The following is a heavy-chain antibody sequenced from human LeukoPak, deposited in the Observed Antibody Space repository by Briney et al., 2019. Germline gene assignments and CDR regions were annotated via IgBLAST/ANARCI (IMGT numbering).Heavy chain of an antibody. CDR1: GFTFSSYG. J-gene: IGHJ4*02. Sequence: PGGSLRLSXAASGFTFSSYGMHCVRRAPPEGLVGVAFIMYDGSNKYYADSVKGRFTISRDNSKNTLYLQMNSLRAEDTAVYYCATTSITIFGVVIGFDDWGQGTLVTVSS. CDR3: ATTSITIFGVVIGFDD. D-gene: IGHD3-3*01. CDR2: IMYDGSNK. V-gene: IGHV3-30*02.